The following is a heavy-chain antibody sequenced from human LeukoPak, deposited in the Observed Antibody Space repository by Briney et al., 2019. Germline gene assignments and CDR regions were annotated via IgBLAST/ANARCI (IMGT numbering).Heavy chain of an antibody. Sequence: SETLSLTCTVSGGSISSYYWSWLRQPPGKGLEWIGYIYYSGSTNYNPSLKSRVTISVDTSKNQFSLKLCSVTAADTAVYYCARQLLWFGELGGMDVWGRGTTVTVSS. CDR2: IYYSGST. CDR3: ARQLLWFGELGGMDV. CDR1: GGSISSYY. J-gene: IGHJ6*04. D-gene: IGHD3-10*01. V-gene: IGHV4-59*01.